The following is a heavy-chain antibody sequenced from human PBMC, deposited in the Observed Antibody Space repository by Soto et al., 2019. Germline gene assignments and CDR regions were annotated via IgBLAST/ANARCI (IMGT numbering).Heavy chain of an antibody. V-gene: IGHV3-21*06. CDR2: ITIRSSYI. CDR3: ARDDGWVGLAY. Sequence: EVQLVESGGGLVKPGGSLRLSCAASGFAFSSYSMNWVRQAPGKGLEWVAFITIRSSYIYYADSVRGRFTISRDNAKNSRSLKMEGLGTEDTAVYYCARDDGWVGLAYWGQGPLVTVSS. CDR1: GFAFSSYS. J-gene: IGHJ4*02. D-gene: IGHD1-26*01.